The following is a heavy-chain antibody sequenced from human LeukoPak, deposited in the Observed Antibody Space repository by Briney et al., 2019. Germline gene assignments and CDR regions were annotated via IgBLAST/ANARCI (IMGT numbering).Heavy chain of an antibody. V-gene: IGHV1-69*04. CDR2: IIPILGIA. CDR3: ARDWAVAGTNYYYYYGMDV. D-gene: IGHD6-19*01. Sequence: ASVKVSCKASGYTFTSYAISWVRQAPGQGLEWMGRIIPILGIANYAQKFQGRVTITADKSTSTAYMELSSLRSEDTAVYYCARDWAVAGTNYYYYYGMDVWGQGTTVTVSS. CDR1: GYTFTSYA. J-gene: IGHJ6*02.